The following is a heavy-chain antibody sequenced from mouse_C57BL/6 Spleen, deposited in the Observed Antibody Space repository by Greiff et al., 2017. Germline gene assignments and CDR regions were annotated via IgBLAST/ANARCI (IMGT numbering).Heavy chain of an antibody. CDR3: ARERVYYSNPYWYFDV. Sequence: EVQLQESGPELVKPGASVKIPCKASGYTFTDYNMDWVKQSHGKSLEWIGDINPNNGGTIYNQKFKGKATLTVDKSSSTAYMELRSLTSEDTAVYYCARERVYYSNPYWYFDVWGTGTTVTVSS. CDR1: GYTFTDYN. V-gene: IGHV1-18*01. D-gene: IGHD2-5*01. J-gene: IGHJ1*03. CDR2: INPNNGGT.